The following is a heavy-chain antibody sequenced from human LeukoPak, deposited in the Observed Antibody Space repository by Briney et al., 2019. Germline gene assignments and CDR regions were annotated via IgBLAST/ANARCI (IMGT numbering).Heavy chain of an antibody. CDR3: PSPRLGYDYLLDN. Sequence: GGSLRLSCTASGFTFGDFAMSWFRQAPGKGLEWVGFIRSEAYGGTTEYAASVKGRFSISRDDSKSIAYLQMNSLNTEDTAVYYCPSPRLGYDYLLDNWGQGTLVTVSS. V-gene: IGHV3-49*03. J-gene: IGHJ4*02. D-gene: IGHD5-12*01. CDR2: IRSEAYGGTT. CDR1: GFTFGDFA.